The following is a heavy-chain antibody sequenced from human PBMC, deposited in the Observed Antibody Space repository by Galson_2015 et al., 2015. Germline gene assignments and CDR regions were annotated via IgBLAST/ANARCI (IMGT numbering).Heavy chain of an antibody. CDR3: ARDLFYVPVTTAKGAFDI. CDR1: GFTFSDYY. Sequence: SLRLSCAASGFTFSDYYMSWIRQAPGKGLEWVSYISSSGSTIYYADSVKGRFTISRDNAKNSLYLQMNSLRAEDTAVYYCARDLFYVPVTTAKGAFDIWGQGTMVTVSS. J-gene: IGHJ3*02. D-gene: IGHD4-17*01. V-gene: IGHV3-11*01. CDR2: ISSSGSTI.